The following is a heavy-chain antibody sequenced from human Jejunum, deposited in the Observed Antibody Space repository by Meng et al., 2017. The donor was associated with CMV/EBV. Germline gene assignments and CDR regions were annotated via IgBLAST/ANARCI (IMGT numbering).Heavy chain of an antibody. Sequence: ASGYDFIGYDINWVRQASGKGLEWMGWMNPIRGNTVYAQKFRGRVTMTRDTTINTAYLEVSSLTSEDTAVYYCARGLRIVGTALAFWGQGSLVTVSS. V-gene: IGHV1-8*01. J-gene: IGHJ4*02. D-gene: IGHD1-26*01. CDR1: GYDFIGYD. CDR3: ARGLRIVGTALAF. CDR2: MNPIRGNT.